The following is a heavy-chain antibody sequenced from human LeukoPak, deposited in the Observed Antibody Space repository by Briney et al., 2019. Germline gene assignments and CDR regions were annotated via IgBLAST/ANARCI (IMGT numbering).Heavy chain of an antibody. J-gene: IGHJ4*02. CDR1: GFTFSNAW. D-gene: IGHD1-26*01. Sequence: GGSLRLSCAASGFTFSNAWMSWVRQAPGKGLESVGRIKSKTDGGTTDYAEPVKGRFTISRDDSKNTLYLQMNSLKTEDTAVYYCTTRGIVGATVSEYWGQGTLVTVSS. CDR3: TTRGIVGATVSEY. CDR2: IKSKTDGGTT. V-gene: IGHV3-15*01.